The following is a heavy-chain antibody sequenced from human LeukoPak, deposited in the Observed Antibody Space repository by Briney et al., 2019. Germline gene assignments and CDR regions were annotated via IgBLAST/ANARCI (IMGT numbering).Heavy chain of an antibody. CDR3: AKDLAGLLWFGEIGY. CDR2: IRYDGSNK. Sequence: GGSLRLSCAASGFTFSSYGMHWVRQAPGKGLEWVAFIRYDGSNKYYADSVKGRFTISRDNSKNTLYLQMNSLRAEDTAVYYCAKDLAGLLWFGEIGYWGQGALVTVSS. J-gene: IGHJ4*02. CDR1: GFTFSSYG. V-gene: IGHV3-30*02. D-gene: IGHD3-10*01.